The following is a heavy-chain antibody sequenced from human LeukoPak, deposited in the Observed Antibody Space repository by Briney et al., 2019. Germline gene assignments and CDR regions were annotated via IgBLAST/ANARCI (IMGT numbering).Heavy chain of an antibody. CDR2: IYHSGST. V-gene: IGHV4-38-2*01. CDR3: ARGVTMVRGAAYFDY. J-gene: IGHJ4*02. Sequence: SETLSLTCAVSGYSISSGYYWGWIRQPPGKGLERIGSIYHSGSTYYNPSLKSRVTMSVDTSKNQFSLKLSSVTAADTAVYYCARGVTMVRGAAYFDYWGQGTLVTVSS. CDR1: GYSISSGYY. D-gene: IGHD3-10*01.